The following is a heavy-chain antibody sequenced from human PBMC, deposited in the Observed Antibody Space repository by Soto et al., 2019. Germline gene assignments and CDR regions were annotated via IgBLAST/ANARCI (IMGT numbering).Heavy chain of an antibody. CDR2: IWFDGSNK. Sequence: GSLRLSCAASGFSFSTYGMHWVRQAPGKGLECVAVIWFDGSNKQYADSVKGRFTISRDNSKNTLYLQMNSLIVEDTAVYYCARDNSDSGGYYYFDYWGQGTLVTVSS. J-gene: IGHJ4*02. CDR3: ARDNSDSGGYYYFDY. CDR1: GFSFSTYG. D-gene: IGHD3-22*01. V-gene: IGHV3-33*01.